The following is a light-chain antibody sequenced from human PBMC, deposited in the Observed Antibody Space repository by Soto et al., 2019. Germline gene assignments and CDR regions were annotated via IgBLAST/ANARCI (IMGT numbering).Light chain of an antibody. CDR2: EVS. Sequence: QSVLTQPASVSGSPGQSVTISCTGTSSDVGAYKYVSWYQQHPGKAPKLMIYEVSNRPSGVSNRFSGSKSGNTASLTISGLQADDEADYYCCSYAGSYTSYVFGTGTKVT. V-gene: IGLV2-14*01. CDR3: CSYAGSYTSYV. CDR1: SSDVGAYKY. J-gene: IGLJ1*01.